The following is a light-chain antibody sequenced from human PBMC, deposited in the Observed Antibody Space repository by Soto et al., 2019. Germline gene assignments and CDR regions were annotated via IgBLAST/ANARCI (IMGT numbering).Light chain of an antibody. CDR2: GAS. CDR1: QSVSSN. Sequence: EIVMTQSPATLSVSPGERATLSCRASQSVSSNLAWYQQKPGQAPRLLMYGASTRATGIPARFSGSGSGTEFTLTISSLQSEDFAVYYCHQYNNWPLWTFGQGTKVEIK. V-gene: IGKV3-15*01. CDR3: HQYNNWPLWT. J-gene: IGKJ1*01.